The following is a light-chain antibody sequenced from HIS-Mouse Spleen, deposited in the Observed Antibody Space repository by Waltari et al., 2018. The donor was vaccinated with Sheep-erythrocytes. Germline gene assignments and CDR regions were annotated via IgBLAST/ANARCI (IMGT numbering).Light chain of an antibody. CDR3: SSYAGSNNYV. CDR1: SSDVGGSTY. V-gene: IGLV2-8*01. J-gene: IGLJ1*01. Sequence: QSALTQPPSASGSPGPSVTISCTGTSSDVGGSTYVSWYQQHPGKAPKLMIYEVSKRPSGVPDRFSGSKSGNTASLTVSGLQAEDEADYYCSSYAGSNNYVFGTGTKVTVL. CDR2: EVS.